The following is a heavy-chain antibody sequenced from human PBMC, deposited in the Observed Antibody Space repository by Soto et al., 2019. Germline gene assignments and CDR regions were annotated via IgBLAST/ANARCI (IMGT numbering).Heavy chain of an antibody. Sequence: PGGSLRLSCAASGFTFSSYGMNWVRQAPGKGLEWVSYISSSGSTIYYADSVKGRFTISRDNAKNSLYLQMNSLRAEDTAVYYCARDRRTYYYDSSGYYYRYNWFDPWGQGTLVTVSS. D-gene: IGHD3-22*01. J-gene: IGHJ5*02. CDR3: ARDRRTYYYDSSGYYYRYNWFDP. V-gene: IGHV3-48*03. CDR1: GFTFSSYG. CDR2: ISSSGSTI.